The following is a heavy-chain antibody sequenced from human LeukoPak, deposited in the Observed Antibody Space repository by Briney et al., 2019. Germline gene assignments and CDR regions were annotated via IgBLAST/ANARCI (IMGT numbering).Heavy chain of an antibody. J-gene: IGHJ5*02. V-gene: IGHV3-20*04. CDR1: GFTFDDYG. CDR2: INWNGGST. CDR3: AREWGQQLVSSYTVANWFDP. Sequence: PGGSLRLPCAASGFTFDDYGMSWVRQAPGKGLEWVSGINWNGGSTGYADSVKGRFTISRDNAKNSLYLQMNSLRAEDTALYYCAREWGQQLVSSYTVANWFDPWGQGTLVTVSS. D-gene: IGHD6-13*01.